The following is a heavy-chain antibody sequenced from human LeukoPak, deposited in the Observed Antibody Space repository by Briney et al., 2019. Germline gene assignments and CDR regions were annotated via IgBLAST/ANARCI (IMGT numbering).Heavy chain of an antibody. Sequence: GESLKISCKGSGHSFTSYWIAWVRQMPGKGLEWMGRIDPSDSYTNYSPSFQGHVTISDDKSISTAYLQWSSLRASDTAMYYCARHYSNDAMDVWGQGTTVTVSS. CDR1: GHSFTSYW. J-gene: IGHJ6*02. CDR3: ARHYSNDAMDV. V-gene: IGHV5-10-1*01. D-gene: IGHD4-11*01. CDR2: IDPSDSYT.